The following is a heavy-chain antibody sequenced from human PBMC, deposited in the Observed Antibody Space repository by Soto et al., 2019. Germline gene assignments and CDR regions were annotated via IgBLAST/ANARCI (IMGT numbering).Heavy chain of an antibody. V-gene: IGHV1-69*01. CDR2: IIPIFGTA. J-gene: IGHJ6*02. Sequence: VKVSCKASGGTFSSYAISWVRQAPGQGLEWMGGIIPIFGTANYAQKFQGRVTITADESTSTAYRELSSLRSEDTAVYYCAALGIAEAGNYYYYGMDVWGQGTTVTVS. CDR3: AALGIAEAGNYYYYGMDV. CDR1: GGTFSSYA. D-gene: IGHD6-13*01.